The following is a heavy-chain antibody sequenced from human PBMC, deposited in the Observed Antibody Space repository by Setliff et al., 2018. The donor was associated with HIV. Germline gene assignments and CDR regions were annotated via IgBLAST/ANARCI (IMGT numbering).Heavy chain of an antibody. V-gene: IGHV4-39*01. J-gene: IGHJ4*02. CDR3: ARHMPRVRGVTYFDS. CDR2: FHYGGNT. CDR1: DSITYKTSY. D-gene: IGHD3-10*01. Sequence: SETLSLTCTADSITYKTSYWGWIRQPPGKGLEWIGSFHYGGNTFYNPSLQGRVTTSVDTSNSQFSLTLTYVTAADTATYYCARHMPRVRGVTYFDSWGQGILVTVSS.